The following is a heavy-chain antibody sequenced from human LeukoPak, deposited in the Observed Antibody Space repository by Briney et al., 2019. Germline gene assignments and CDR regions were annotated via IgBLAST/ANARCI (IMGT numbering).Heavy chain of an antibody. Sequence: GGSLRLSCAASGFTFSSYAMSWVRQAPGKGLEWVSAISGSGGSTYYADSVKGRFTISRDNSKNTLYLQMNSLRAEDTAVYYCARGRDSSSWYYMDVWGKGTTVTVSS. CDR1: GFTFSSYA. V-gene: IGHV3-23*01. CDR3: ARGRDSSSWYYMDV. CDR2: ISGSGGST. J-gene: IGHJ6*03. D-gene: IGHD6-13*01.